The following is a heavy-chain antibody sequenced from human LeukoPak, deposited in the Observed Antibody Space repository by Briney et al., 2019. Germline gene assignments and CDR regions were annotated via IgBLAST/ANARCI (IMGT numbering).Heavy chain of an antibody. J-gene: IGHJ4*02. CDR1: GGSISSSSYY. CDR2: IYYSGST. V-gene: IGHV4-39*01. CDR3: ASLYYWSGNY. D-gene: IGHD3-3*01. Sequence: SETLSLTCTVSGGSISSSSYYWGWIRQPPGKGLEWIGSIYYSGSTYYNPSLKSRVTISVDTSKNQFSLKLSSVTVADTAVYYCASLYYWSGNYWGQGTLVTVSS.